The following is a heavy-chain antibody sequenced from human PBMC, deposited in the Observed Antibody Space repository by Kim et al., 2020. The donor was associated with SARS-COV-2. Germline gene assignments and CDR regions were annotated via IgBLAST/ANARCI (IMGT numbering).Heavy chain of an antibody. D-gene: IGHD3-9*01. J-gene: IGHJ4*02. CDR2: INYDRST. Sequence: SETLSLTCAVYGDPVNGYYWSWIRQPPGKGLEWIGEINYDRSTNYKPSLKSRVTMSLDSSKTQFSLRLTSLTAADTAVYYCARGRYFEWLFHQSPHYFDYWGQGNLGTVSS. CDR1: GDPVNGYY. CDR3: ARGRYFEWLFHQSPHYFDY. V-gene: IGHV4-34*01.